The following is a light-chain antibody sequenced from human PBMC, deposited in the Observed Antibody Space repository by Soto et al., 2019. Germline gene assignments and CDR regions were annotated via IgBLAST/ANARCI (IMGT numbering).Light chain of an antibody. J-gene: IGLJ3*02. V-gene: IGLV2-8*01. Sequence: QSALTQPPSASGSPGQSVTISCTGTRSDVGGYNYVSWYQLRPGKVPRLMIFEVNKRPSGVPDRFSGSKSGNTASLTVSGLQAEDEAEYFCSSYTGSNVMFGGGTKLTVL. CDR3: SSYTGSNVM. CDR2: EVN. CDR1: RSDVGGYNY.